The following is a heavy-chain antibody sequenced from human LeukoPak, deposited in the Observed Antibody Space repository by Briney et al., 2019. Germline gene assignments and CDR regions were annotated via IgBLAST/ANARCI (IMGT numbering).Heavy chain of an antibody. Sequence: GRSLRLSCAASGFTFSSYGMHWVRQAPGKGLEWVAVIWYDGSNKYYADSVKGRFTISRDNSKNTLYLQMNSLRAEDTAVYYCARDGIGPFPPLDYWGQGTLVTVSS. CDR3: ARDGIGPFPPLDY. CDR1: GFTFSSYG. J-gene: IGHJ4*02. CDR2: IWYDGSNK. D-gene: IGHD1-26*01. V-gene: IGHV3-33*01.